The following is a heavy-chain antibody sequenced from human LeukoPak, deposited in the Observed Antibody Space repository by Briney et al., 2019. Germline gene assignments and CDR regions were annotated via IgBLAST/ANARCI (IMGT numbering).Heavy chain of an antibody. V-gene: IGHV5-51*01. CDR2: IYPGDSDT. D-gene: IGHD1-26*01. Sequence: GESLKISCKGSGYSFTSYWIGWVRQMPGKGLEWMGIIYPGDSDTRYSPSFQGQVTISADKSISTAYLQWSSLKASDTAMYYCARLVGYSGSYFSRYNWFDPWGQGTLVTVSS. J-gene: IGHJ5*02. CDR3: ARLVGYSGSYFSRYNWFDP. CDR1: GYSFTSYW.